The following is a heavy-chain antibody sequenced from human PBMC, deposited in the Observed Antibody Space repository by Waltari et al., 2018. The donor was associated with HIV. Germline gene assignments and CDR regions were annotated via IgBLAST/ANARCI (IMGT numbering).Heavy chain of an antibody. CDR3: AGCQVVPAGVAWFDP. CDR1: GYTFTSYD. Sequence: QVQLVQSGAEVKKPGASVKVSCKASGYTFTSYDINWVRQATGQGLEWMGWSNPRSGNTGYAQKFQGRGTMTRNTSISTAYMELSSLRSEESAVYYCAGCQVVPAGVAWFDPWGQGTLVTVSS. J-gene: IGHJ5*02. CDR2: SNPRSGNT. D-gene: IGHD2-2*01. V-gene: IGHV1-8*01.